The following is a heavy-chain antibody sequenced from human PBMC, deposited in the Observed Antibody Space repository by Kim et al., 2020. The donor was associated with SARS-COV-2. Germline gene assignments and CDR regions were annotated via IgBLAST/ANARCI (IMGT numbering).Heavy chain of an antibody. CDR2: IYYSGST. Sequence: SETLSLTCNVSGGSISRNYWSWIRQPPGKGLEWFGYIYYSGSTNYNPSLKSRVTISVDTSKNQFSLKLTFVTAADTAVYYCAKGYCGGGSCYQNWFDPWGQGTPVTVSS. J-gene: IGHJ5*02. D-gene: IGHD2-15*01. V-gene: IGHV4-59*01. CDR1: GGSISRNY. CDR3: AKGYCGGGSCYQNWFDP.